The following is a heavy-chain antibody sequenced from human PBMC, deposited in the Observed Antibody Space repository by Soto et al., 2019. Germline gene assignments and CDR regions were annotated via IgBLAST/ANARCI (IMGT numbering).Heavy chain of an antibody. CDR2: MRRYGGST. V-gene: IGHV3-43*01. CDR3: AKDYSGGGCGSYYYGIDV. Sequence: GGSLRRSCAASGFTCDGYPMHWVCQASAKGLEWESLMRRYGGSTYEADSVKGRITISRDNSKNSLYLQKNSLRTEDTALYYCAKDYSGGGCGSYYYGIDVWHQETTVTVSS. J-gene: IGHJ6*02. D-gene: IGHD2-15*01. CDR1: GFTCDGYP.